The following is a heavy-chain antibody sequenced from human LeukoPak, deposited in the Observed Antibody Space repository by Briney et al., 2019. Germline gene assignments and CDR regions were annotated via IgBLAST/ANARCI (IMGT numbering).Heavy chain of an antibody. J-gene: IGHJ4*02. CDR1: GYTFTSYG. Sequence: GASVKASCKPSGYTFTSYGISWVRQAPGQGLEWMGWISAYNGTTNYAQKLQGRVTMTIDTYTSIAYMELRSLRSDDTAVYYCARDRMQTAGVYFDYWGQGTLVTVSS. D-gene: IGHD1-14*01. V-gene: IGHV1-18*01. CDR2: ISAYNGTT. CDR3: ARDRMQTAGVYFDY.